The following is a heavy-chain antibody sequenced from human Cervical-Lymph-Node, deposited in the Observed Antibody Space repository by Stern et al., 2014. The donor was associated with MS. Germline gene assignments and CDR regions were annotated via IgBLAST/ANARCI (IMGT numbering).Heavy chain of an antibody. CDR3: ARDPVVRFGALFGSGIHGADL. Sequence: QVQLVESGGGVVQPGTSLRLSCVASGFSFSTSGMHWVRQAPGKGLEWLSSIWYDGHREYYADSVRGRFTVSRDNSMKTLYLQMNSLRLGDTAVYFCARDPVVRFGALFGSGIHGADLWGQGTMVTVSS. D-gene: IGHD3-10*01. CDR2: IWYDGHRE. J-gene: IGHJ3*01. V-gene: IGHV3-33*01. CDR1: GFSFSTSG.